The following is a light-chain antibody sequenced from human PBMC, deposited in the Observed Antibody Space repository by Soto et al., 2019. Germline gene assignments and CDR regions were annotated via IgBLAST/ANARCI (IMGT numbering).Light chain of an antibody. CDR2: EVT. J-gene: IGLJ1*01. CDR3: SSFTTNRLYV. Sequence: QSALTQPASVSGSPGQSITISCTGTSSDIGRYNFVSWYQQHPDKAPKLMIYEVTNRPPGVSDRFSGSKSGKTASLTISGLQAEDEADYYCSSFTTNRLYVFGPGTKLTVL. CDR1: SSDIGRYNF. V-gene: IGLV2-14*01.